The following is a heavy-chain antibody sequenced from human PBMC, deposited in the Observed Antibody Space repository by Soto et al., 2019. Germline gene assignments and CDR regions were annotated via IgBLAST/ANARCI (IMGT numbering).Heavy chain of an antibody. D-gene: IGHD3-22*01. J-gene: IGHJ3*02. Sequence: QLQLQESGPGLVKPSETLSLTCSVSGGSISSSSYYWGWIRQPPGKGLEWIGSISYSGSTYYNPSLKSRVTISVEMSKNQFSLTLSSVTAADTAVYYCARPKSSMIGVNFAFDICGQGTMVTVYS. CDR1: GGSISSSSYY. CDR2: ISYSGST. CDR3: ARPKSSMIGVNFAFDI. V-gene: IGHV4-39*01.